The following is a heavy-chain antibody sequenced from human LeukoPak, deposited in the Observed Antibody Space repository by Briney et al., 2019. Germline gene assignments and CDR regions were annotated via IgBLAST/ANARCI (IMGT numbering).Heavy chain of an antibody. J-gene: IGHJ4*02. CDR1: GFTFSGYV. CDR2: ISGGGGST. CDR3: AKLYNDYGDENFDY. D-gene: IGHD4-17*01. Sequence: GGSLRLSCAASGFTFSGYVMNWVRQAPGKGLEWVSAISGGGGSTYYAGSVKGRFTFSRDNSKNTLYLQMNSLRAEDTAVYYCAKLYNDYGDENFDYWGQGTLVTVSS. V-gene: IGHV3-23*01.